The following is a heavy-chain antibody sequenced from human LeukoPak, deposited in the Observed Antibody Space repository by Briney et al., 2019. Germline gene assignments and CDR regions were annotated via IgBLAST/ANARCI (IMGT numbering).Heavy chain of an antibody. CDR3: ARTPPPGATAYGAVEY. D-gene: IGHD3-16*01. Sequence: SETLSLTCAVYGGSFSDFYWSWIRQPPGKGLEWIGEINHSGSTKHNPSLKSRVNIPVDTSKNQFSLKLSSVTAADTAVYYCARTPPPGATAYGAVEYWGQGTLVTVSS. V-gene: IGHV4-34*01. J-gene: IGHJ4*02. CDR1: GGSFSDFY. CDR2: INHSGST.